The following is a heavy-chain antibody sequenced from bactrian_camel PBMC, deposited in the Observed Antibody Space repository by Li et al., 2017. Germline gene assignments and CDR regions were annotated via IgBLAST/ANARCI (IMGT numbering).Heavy chain of an antibody. J-gene: IGHJ4*01. V-gene: IGHV3S6*01. CDR3: AAAKGLPDLLRGGYLSARSYNY. D-gene: IGHD3*01. CDR2: IYSGGANI. Sequence: HVQLVESGGGSVEAGGSLRLSCAVSGDTYSSYCMGWFRQAPGKEREVVARIYSGGANILYADSVKDRFTISQDNAKNTLYLQMNSLKPEDTAIYYCAAAKGLPDLLRGGYLSARSYNYWGRGTQVTVS. CDR1: GDTYSSYC.